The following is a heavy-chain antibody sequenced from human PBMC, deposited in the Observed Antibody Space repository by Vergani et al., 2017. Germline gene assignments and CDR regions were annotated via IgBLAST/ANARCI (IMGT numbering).Heavy chain of an antibody. CDR3: ASMYSSSWYDYYYYGMDV. CDR1: GFTFSSYS. CDR2: ISSSSSYI. D-gene: IGHD6-13*01. Sequence: EVQLVESGGGLVKPGGSLRLSCAASGFTFSSYSMNWVRQAPGKGLEWVSSISSSSSYIYYADSVKGRFTISRDNAKNSLYLQMNSLRAEDTAVYYCASMYSSSWYDYYYYGMDVWGQ. J-gene: IGHJ6*02. V-gene: IGHV3-21*01.